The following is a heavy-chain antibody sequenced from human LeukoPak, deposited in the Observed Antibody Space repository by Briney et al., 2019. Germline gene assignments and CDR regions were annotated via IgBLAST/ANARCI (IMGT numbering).Heavy chain of an antibody. D-gene: IGHD2-21*02. CDR3: ARGYCSGDCFTLFDY. CDR1: GYIFTGYY. Sequence: GASVKVSCKGSGYIFTGYYMHWVRQAPGQGLEWMGCINPNSCGTNYAQKFQGRVTMTRDTSISTAYMELSSLRSDDTAVYYCARGYCSGDCFTLFDYWGQGTLVTVSS. J-gene: IGHJ4*02. V-gene: IGHV1-2*02. CDR2: INPNSCGT.